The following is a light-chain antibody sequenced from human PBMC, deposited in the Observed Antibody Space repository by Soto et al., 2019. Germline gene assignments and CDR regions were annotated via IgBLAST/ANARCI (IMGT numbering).Light chain of an antibody. Sequence: QSVLTQPASVSGSPGQSITISCTGTSSDVGAYDFVSWYQQHPDKAPKLMIYEVRNRPSGVSNRFSGSKSVNTATLTFFGLQAEDEADYYCSSYTTSSTRVFGTGTKVTVL. V-gene: IGLV2-14*03. J-gene: IGLJ1*01. CDR1: SSDVGAYDF. CDR2: EVR. CDR3: SSYTTSSTRV.